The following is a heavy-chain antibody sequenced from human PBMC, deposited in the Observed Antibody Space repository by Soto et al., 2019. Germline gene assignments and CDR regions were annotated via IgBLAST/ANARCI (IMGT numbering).Heavy chain of an antibody. CDR2: IYYSGNT. D-gene: IGHD3-10*01. Sequence: SETLSLTCTVSGDSISSGDYYWSWIRQPPGKGLEWIWYIYYSGNTYYNPSLKRRFTISVDTSKNQFSLKLSSVTAADTAVYYCAREGYYGSGTLGLYYYGMDVWGQGTTVTVSS. CDR1: GDSISSGDYY. CDR3: AREGYYGSGTLGLYYYGMDV. J-gene: IGHJ6*02. V-gene: IGHV4-30-4*02.